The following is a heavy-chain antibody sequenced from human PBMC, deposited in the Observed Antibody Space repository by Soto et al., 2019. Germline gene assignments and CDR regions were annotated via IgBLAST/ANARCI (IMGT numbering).Heavy chain of an antibody. D-gene: IGHD6-6*01. CDR2: IYYSGST. Sequence: PPETLFLTCTVSGGSISSYYWSWIRQPPGKGLEWIGYIYYSGSTNYNPSLKSRVTISVDTSKNQFSLKLSSVTAADTAVYYCARGGYSSSSDPLDYWGQGTLVTVSS. CDR1: GGSISSYY. CDR3: ARGGYSSSSDPLDY. J-gene: IGHJ4*02. V-gene: IGHV4-59*01.